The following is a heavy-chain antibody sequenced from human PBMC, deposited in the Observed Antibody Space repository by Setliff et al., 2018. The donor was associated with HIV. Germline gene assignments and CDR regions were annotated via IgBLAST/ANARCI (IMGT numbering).Heavy chain of an antibody. D-gene: IGHD2-2*01. Sequence: ASVKVSCKASGYTFTGYYMHWVRQAPGQGLEWMGWINPNSAGTNYAQKFQGRVTMTRDTSISTAYMELSRLRSDDTAVYYCARGELGYGSITSCYAGWFDPWGLGTRVTVSS. J-gene: IGHJ5*02. CDR2: INPNSAGT. CDR3: ARGELGYGSITSCYAGWFDP. V-gene: IGHV1-2*02. CDR1: GYTFTGYY.